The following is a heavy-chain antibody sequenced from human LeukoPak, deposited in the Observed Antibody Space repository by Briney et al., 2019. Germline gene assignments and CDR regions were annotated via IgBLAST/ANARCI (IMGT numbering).Heavy chain of an antibody. Sequence: ASVKVSCKASGGTFSSYAISWVRQAPGQGLEWMGGIIPIFGTANYAQKFQGRVTITTDESTSTAYMELSSLRSEDTAVYCCARGRNGYSSSWYGDWFDPWGQGTLVTVSS. CDR2: IIPIFGTA. CDR1: GGTFSSYA. V-gene: IGHV1-69*05. CDR3: ARGRNGYSSSWYGDWFDP. J-gene: IGHJ5*02. D-gene: IGHD6-13*01.